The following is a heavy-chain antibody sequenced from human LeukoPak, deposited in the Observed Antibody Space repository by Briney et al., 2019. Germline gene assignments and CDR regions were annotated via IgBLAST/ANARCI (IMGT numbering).Heavy chain of an antibody. Sequence: GGSLRLSCAASGFTFSNAWMSWVRQAPGKGLEWVGRIKSKTDGGTTDYAAPAKGRFTISRDDSKNTLYLQMNSLRAEDTAVYYCARDREDYGDYYYYYGMDVWGQGTTVTVSS. CDR3: ARDREDYGDYYYYYGMDV. CDR1: GFTFSNAW. J-gene: IGHJ6*02. V-gene: IGHV3-15*01. D-gene: IGHD4-17*01. CDR2: IKSKTDGGTT.